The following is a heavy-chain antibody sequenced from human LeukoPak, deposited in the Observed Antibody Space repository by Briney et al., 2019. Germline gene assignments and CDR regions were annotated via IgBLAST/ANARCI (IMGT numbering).Heavy chain of an antibody. D-gene: IGHD1-26*01. CDR1: GFTFSSAW. V-gene: IGHV3-74*03. Sequence: GGSLRLSCAASGFTFSSAWMHWVRQAPGTGLVWVSRITDDATTTYADSVRGRFTISRDNAKNILYLQMNSLRAEETAVYYCVRDRVGPDYWGQGTLVTGSS. CDR3: VRDRVGPDY. J-gene: IGHJ4*02. CDR2: ITDDATT.